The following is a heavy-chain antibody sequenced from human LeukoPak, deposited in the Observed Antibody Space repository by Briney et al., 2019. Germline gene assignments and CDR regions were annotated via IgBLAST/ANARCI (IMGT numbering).Heavy chain of an antibody. CDR3: ARRNGYDGGYSYGYTEYYFDY. Sequence: SETLSLTCTVSGGSISSYYWSLIRQPPRKGLEWIGYIYYSGSTNYNPSLKSRVTISVDTSKNQFSLKLSSVTAADTAVYYCARRNGYDGGYSYGYTEYYFDYWGQGTLVTVSS. D-gene: IGHD5-18*01. CDR2: IYYSGST. V-gene: IGHV4-59*08. J-gene: IGHJ4*02. CDR1: GGSISSYY.